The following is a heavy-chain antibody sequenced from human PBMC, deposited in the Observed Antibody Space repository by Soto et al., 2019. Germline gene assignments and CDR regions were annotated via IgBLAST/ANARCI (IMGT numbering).Heavy chain of an antibody. CDR2: INPNSGGT. Sequence: ASVKVSCKASGYTFTVYYMHWVRQAPGQGLEWMGWINPNSGGTNYAQKFQGWVTMTRDTSISTAYMELSRLRSDDTAVYYCARDHGPTTVTTGAGDAYDIWGQGTMVTVSS. J-gene: IGHJ3*02. D-gene: IGHD4-17*01. CDR3: ARDHGPTTVTTGAGDAYDI. V-gene: IGHV1-2*04. CDR1: GYTFTVYY.